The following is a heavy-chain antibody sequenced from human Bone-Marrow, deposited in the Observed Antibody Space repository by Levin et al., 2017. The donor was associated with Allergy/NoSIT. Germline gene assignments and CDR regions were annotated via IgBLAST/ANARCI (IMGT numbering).Heavy chain of an antibody. J-gene: IGHJ6*02. V-gene: IGHV3-30*18. D-gene: IGHD3-10*01. CDR2: ISYDVTNT. Sequence: GGSLRLSCVVSGFCGFNFTTYGLHWVRQAPGRGLEWLTFISYDVTNTYYADSVKGRFTISRDNSKNTLYLQMNRLRADDTAVYFCAKDRGPSGTYYFYYYPMDAWGQGTTVTVSS. CDR3: AKDRGPSGTYYFYYYPMDA. CDR1: GFCGFNFTTYG.